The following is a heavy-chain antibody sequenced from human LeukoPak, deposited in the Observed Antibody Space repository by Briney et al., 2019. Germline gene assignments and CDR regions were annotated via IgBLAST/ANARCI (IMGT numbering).Heavy chain of an antibody. CDR1: GFTFSSYS. CDR2: ISSSSSYI. J-gene: IGHJ4*02. D-gene: IGHD3-22*01. Sequence: GGSLRLSCAASGFTFSSYSMNWVRQAPGKGLEWVSSISSSSSYIYYADSVKGRFTISRDNAKTSLYLQMNSLRAEDTAVYYCARGSYYDSTPFDYWGQGTLVTVSS. CDR3: ARGSYYDSTPFDY. V-gene: IGHV3-21*01.